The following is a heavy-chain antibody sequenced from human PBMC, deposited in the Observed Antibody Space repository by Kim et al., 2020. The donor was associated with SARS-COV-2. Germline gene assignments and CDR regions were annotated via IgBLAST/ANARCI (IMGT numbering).Heavy chain of an antibody. J-gene: IGHJ2*01. CDR2: ISSSSSTI. Sequence: GGSLRLSCAASGFTFSSYSMNWVRQAPGKGLEWVSYISSSSSTIYYADSVKGRFTISRDNAKNSLYLQMNSLRAEDTAVYYCARGRAYYDILTGYSRFWYFDLWGRGTLVTVSS. D-gene: IGHD3-9*01. V-gene: IGHV3-48*04. CDR1: GFTFSSYS. CDR3: ARGRAYYDILTGYSRFWYFDL.